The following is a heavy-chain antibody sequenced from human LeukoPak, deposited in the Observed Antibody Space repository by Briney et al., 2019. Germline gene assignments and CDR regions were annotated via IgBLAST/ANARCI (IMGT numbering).Heavy chain of an antibody. CDR1: GDSVPSKSAA. CDR3: ARLATNDGLDI. Sequence: SQTLSLTCAISGDSVPSKSAAWNWIRQSLSRGLEWLGRTFYRSKWNSDYAVSLRSRLTIKPDTSKNQFSLQLNSVTPEDTAVYYCARLATNDGLDIWGQGTLVTVSS. V-gene: IGHV6-1*01. CDR2: TFYRSKWNS. D-gene: IGHD2-2*03. J-gene: IGHJ4*02.